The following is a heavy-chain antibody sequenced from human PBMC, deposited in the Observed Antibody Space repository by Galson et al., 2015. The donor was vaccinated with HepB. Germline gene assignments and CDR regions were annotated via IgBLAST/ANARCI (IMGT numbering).Heavy chain of an antibody. CDR1: GFTFSSYS. V-gene: IGHV3-21*01. Sequence: SLRLSCAASGFTFSSYSMNWVRQAPGKGLEWVSSISSSSSYIYYADSVKGRFTISRDNAKNSLYLQMNSLRAEDTAVYYCARDHGSMVYEYSSSWDLDVWGKGTTVTVSS. D-gene: IGHD6-6*01. CDR3: ARDHGSMVYEYSSSWDLDV. CDR2: ISSSSSYI. J-gene: IGHJ6*04.